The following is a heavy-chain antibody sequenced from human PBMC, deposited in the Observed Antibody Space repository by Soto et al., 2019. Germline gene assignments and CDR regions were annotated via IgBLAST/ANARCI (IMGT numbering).Heavy chain of an antibody. CDR2: IIPIFGTA. J-gene: IGHJ4*02. CDR3: STLAARRDFDY. Sequence: QVQLVQSGAEVKKPGSSVKVSCKASGGTFSSYAISWVRQAPGQGLERMGGIIPIFGTANYAQKFQGRVTITADESTSTAYMELSSLRSEDTAVYYCSTLAARRDFDYWGQGTLVTVSS. V-gene: IGHV1-69*01. D-gene: IGHD6-6*01. CDR1: GGTFSSYA.